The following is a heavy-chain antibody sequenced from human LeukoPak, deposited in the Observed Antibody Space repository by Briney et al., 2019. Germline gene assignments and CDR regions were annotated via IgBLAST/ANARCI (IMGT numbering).Heavy chain of an antibody. D-gene: IGHD3-3*01. J-gene: IGHJ4*02. CDR3: ARGVTIFGVVIDAFDY. V-gene: IGHV4-4*07. Sequence: SETLSLTCTVSGGSISSYYWSWIRQPAGKGLEWIGRIYTSGSTNYNPSLKSRVTMSVDTSKNQFSLKLSSVTAADTAVYYCARGVTIFGVVIDAFDYWGQGTLVTVSS. CDR1: GGSISSYY. CDR2: IYTSGST.